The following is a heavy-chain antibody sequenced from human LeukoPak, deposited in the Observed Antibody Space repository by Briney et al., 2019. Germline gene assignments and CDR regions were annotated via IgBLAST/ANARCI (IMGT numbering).Heavy chain of an antibody. CDR1: NASISSNY. J-gene: IGHJ4*02. D-gene: IGHD3-10*01. CDR3: ARVLTYFYGSGTYSAAHYYFDY. Sequence: SETLSLTCTVSNASISSNYWGWIRQPPGKGLEWIGYIYSNGISNYTPSLKSRVTMSLDTSKNQLSLRLSSVTAADTAVYYCARVLTYFYGSGTYSAAHYYFDYWGQGALVTVSS. V-gene: IGHV4-59*01. CDR2: IYSNGIS.